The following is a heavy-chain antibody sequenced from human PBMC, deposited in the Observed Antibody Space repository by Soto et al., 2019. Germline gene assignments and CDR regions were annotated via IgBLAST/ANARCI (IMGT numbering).Heavy chain of an antibody. CDR1: GGSVNFGTYY. Sequence: SETLSLTCTFPGGSVNFGTYYWSWIRQTPGKGLEWIGFIHYSGSTNYNPSLKSRVTMSVDTSKNQFCLKLTSVNAADTAEYYCTRGGDAYKNGHWGQGTLVTVS. CDR2: IHYSGST. J-gene: IGHJ4*02. D-gene: IGHD2-21*01. CDR3: TRGGDAYKNGH. V-gene: IGHV4-61*01.